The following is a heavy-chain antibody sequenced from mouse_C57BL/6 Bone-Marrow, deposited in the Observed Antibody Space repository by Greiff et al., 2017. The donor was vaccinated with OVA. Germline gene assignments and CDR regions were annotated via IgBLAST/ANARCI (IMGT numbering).Heavy chain of an antibody. D-gene: IGHD2-10*01. CDR1: GYSITSDY. CDR3: ALLSKGHYWYFDV. CDR2: ISYSGST. Sequence: EVKLMESGPGLAKPSQTLSLTCSVTGYSITSDYWNWIRKFPGNKLEYMGYISYSGSTYYNPSLKSRISITRDTSKNQYYLQLNSMTTEDTATYYCALLSKGHYWYFDVWGTGTTVTVSS. J-gene: IGHJ1*03. V-gene: IGHV3-8*01.